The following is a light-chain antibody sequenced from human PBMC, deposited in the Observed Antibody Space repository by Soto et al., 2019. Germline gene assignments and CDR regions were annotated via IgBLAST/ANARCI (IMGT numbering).Light chain of an antibody. CDR3: SSYTTSPSPQWV. CDR1: NSDVGRYNL. CDR2: EAD. Sequence: QSVLTQPASVSGSPGQSITISCTGANSDVGRYNLISWYQQRPGKAPQLIIYEADNRPSGVSDRFSASKSGNTASLTISGLQAEDEAHYYCSSYTTSPSPQWVFAGGTKVTVL. J-gene: IGLJ3*02. V-gene: IGLV2-14*02.